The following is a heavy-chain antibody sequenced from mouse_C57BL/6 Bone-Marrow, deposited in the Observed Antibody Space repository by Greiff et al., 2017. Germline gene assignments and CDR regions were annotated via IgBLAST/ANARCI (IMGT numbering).Heavy chain of an antibody. V-gene: IGHV7-3*01. CDR2: IRNKANGYTT. CDR1: GFTFTDYY. J-gene: IGHJ2*01. D-gene: IGHD2-2*01. CDR3: ARYLMVTTEVLYLDY. Sequence: EVKLLESGGGLVQPGGSLSLSCAASGFTFTDYYMSWVRQPPGKALEWLGFIRNKANGYTTEYSASVKGRFTISRDNSQSILYLQMNALRAEDSATYYCARYLMVTTEVLYLDYWGQGTTLTVSS.